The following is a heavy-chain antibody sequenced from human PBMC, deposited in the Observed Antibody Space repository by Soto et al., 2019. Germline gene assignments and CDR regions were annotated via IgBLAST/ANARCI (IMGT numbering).Heavy chain of an antibody. CDR1: GGSFSGYY. Sequence: SETLSLTCAVYGGSFSGYYWSWIRQPPGKGLEWIGEINHSGSTNYNPSLKSRVTISVDTSKNQFSLKLSSVTAADTAVYYCARGSGDYGDYFDYWGQGTLVTVS. V-gene: IGHV4-34*01. J-gene: IGHJ4*02. CDR2: INHSGST. CDR3: ARGSGDYGDYFDY. D-gene: IGHD4-17*01.